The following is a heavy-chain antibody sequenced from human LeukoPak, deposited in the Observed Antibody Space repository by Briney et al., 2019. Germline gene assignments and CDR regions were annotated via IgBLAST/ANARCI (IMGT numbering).Heavy chain of an antibody. Sequence: SQTLSLTCAISGDSVSSNSAAWNWIRQSPSRGLEWLGRTYYRSKWYNDYAVSVKSRITINPDTSKNQFSLQLNSVTPEDTAVYYCARAPPYSSSWYGAPPNWFDPWGQGTLVTVSS. CDR1: GDSVSSNSAA. D-gene: IGHD6-13*01. CDR3: ARAPPYSSSWYGAPPNWFDP. CDR2: TYYRSKWYN. V-gene: IGHV6-1*01. J-gene: IGHJ5*02.